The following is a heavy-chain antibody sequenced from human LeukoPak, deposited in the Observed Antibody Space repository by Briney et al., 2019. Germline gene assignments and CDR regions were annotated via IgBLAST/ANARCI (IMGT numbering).Heavy chain of an antibody. CDR3: ARNGAWVTMVRGVVYNWFDP. V-gene: IGHV4-61*09. Sequence: SETLSLTCTVSGGSISSGSYYWSWIRQPAGKRLEWSMHIYRNGTTNYNPSRDRRFTISLGKSKNQFSLKLSSVNAEDTAVYYCARNGAWVTMVRGVVYNWFDPWGQGTLVTVSS. J-gene: IGHJ5*02. CDR1: GGSISSGSYY. CDR2: IYRNGTT. D-gene: IGHD3-10*01.